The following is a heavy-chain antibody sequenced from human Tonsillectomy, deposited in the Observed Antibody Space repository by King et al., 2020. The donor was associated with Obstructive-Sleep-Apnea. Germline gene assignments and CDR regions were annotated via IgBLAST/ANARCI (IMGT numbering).Heavy chain of an antibody. CDR3: ARGGSRGFYPSDY. V-gene: IGHV1-46*01. CDR1: GYTFTTYY. D-gene: IGHD3-22*01. CDR2: INTSGGST. Sequence: VQLVESGAEVREPGASLKVSCKASGYTFTTYYIHWVRQAPGQGLEWMGTINTSGGSTSSAQKFQDRVTMTRDTPTSTVSMELSSLRSEDTAVYYCARGGSRGFYPSDYWGQGTLVTVSS. J-gene: IGHJ4*02.